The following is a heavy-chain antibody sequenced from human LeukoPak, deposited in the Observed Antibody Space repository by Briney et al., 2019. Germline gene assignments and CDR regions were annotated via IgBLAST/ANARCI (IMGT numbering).Heavy chain of an antibody. CDR3: AIPSGPYAFWSGLGNDAFDI. J-gene: IGHJ3*02. CDR1: GFTFSSYW. Sequence: GGSLRLSCAASGFTFSSYWMSWVRQAPGKGLEWVATIKQDGDEKYYVDSVKGRFTISRDNAKNSPYLQMNSLRAEATAVYYCAIPSGPYAFWSGLGNDAFDIWGQATMVTVSS. D-gene: IGHD3-3*01. CDR2: IKQDGDEK. V-gene: IGHV3-7*01.